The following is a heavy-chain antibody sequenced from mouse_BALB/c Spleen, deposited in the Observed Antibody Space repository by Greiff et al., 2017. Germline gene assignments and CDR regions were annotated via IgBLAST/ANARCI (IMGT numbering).Heavy chain of an antibody. V-gene: IGHV5-9-4*01. CDR2: ISSGGSYT. CDR3: ARVLTGPYYYAMDY. CDR1: GFTFSSYA. Sequence: EVKLMESGGGLVKPGGSLKLSCAASGFTFSSYAMSWVRQSPEKRLEWVAEISSGGSYTYYPDTVTGRFTISRDNAKNTLYLEMSSLRSEDTAMYYCARVLTGPYYYAMDYWGQGTSVTVSS. D-gene: IGHD4-1*01. J-gene: IGHJ4*01.